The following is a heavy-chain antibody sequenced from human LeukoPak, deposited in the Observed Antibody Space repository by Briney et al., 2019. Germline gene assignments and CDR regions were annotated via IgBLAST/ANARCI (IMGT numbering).Heavy chain of an antibody. CDR1: GGSFSGYY. J-gene: IGHJ6*03. D-gene: IGHD3-16*01. Sequence: SETLSLTCAVYGGSFSGYYWSWIRQPAGKGLEWIGRIYTSGSTNYNPSLKSRVTMSVDTSKNQFSLKLSSVTAADTAVYYCARDVGDRGKSAAYYYYYYMDVWGKGTTVTISS. V-gene: IGHV4-4*07. CDR3: ARDVGDRGKSAAYYYYYYMDV. CDR2: IYTSGST.